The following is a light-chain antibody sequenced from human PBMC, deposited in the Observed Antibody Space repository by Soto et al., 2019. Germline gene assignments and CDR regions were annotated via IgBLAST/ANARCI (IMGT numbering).Light chain of an antibody. CDR3: GTGDTSLGVVF. CDR1: TFNIGNNY. Sequence: QSVLTQPPSVSAAPGQKVTISCSGSTFNIGNNYVTWYQQFPGTVPKFLIYDDDYRPSGTPDRFSASKSGTSATLAITGLKTGDEADYYGGTGDTSLGVVFFGGGTKVTAL. J-gene: IGLJ2*01. V-gene: IGLV1-51*01. CDR2: DDD.